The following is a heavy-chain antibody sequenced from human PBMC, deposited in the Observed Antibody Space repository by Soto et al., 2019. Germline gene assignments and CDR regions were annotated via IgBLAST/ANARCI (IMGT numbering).Heavy chain of an antibody. CDR1: GFPFSSYA. J-gene: IGHJ4*02. D-gene: IGHD1-26*01. V-gene: IGHV3-30*04. Sequence: QVQLVESGGGVVQPGRSLRLSCAASGFPFSSYAFHWVRQAPGKGLEWVAVVSYDGRNKHYADSVEGRFTISRDNSKNTVYLQMNSLRAEDTAVYYCARVSSIVGAGTRGYWGQGTLVTVSS. CDR3: ARVSSIVGAGTRGY. CDR2: VSYDGRNK.